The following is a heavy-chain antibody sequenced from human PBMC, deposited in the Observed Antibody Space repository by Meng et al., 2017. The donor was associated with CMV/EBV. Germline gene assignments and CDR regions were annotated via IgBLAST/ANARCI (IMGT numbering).Heavy chain of an antibody. V-gene: IGHV3-23*01. CDR3: AREPIRHSSGWYP. J-gene: IGHJ5*02. Sequence: GESLKISCAASGFTFSSYAMSWVRQAPGKGLEWVSAISGSGGSTYYADSVKGRFTISRDNAKNSLYLQMNSLRAEDTAVYYCAREPIRHSSGWYPWGQGTLVTVSS. CDR1: GFTFSSYA. CDR2: ISGSGGST. D-gene: IGHD6-19*01.